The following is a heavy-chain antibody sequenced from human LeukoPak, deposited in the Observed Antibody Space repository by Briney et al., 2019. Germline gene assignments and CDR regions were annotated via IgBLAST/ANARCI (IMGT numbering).Heavy chain of an antibody. J-gene: IGHJ3*02. CDR2: ISTTI. CDR3: ARGYSGSYLGAAFDI. D-gene: IGHD1-26*01. Sequence: PGGSLRLSCAASGFTFSAYSMNWVRQAPGKGLEWVSYISTTIYYAASVKGRFTISRDNAKSSLYLQMNSLRAEDTAVYYCARGYSGSYLGAAFDIWGQGTMVTVSS. CDR1: GFTFSAYS. V-gene: IGHV3-48*04.